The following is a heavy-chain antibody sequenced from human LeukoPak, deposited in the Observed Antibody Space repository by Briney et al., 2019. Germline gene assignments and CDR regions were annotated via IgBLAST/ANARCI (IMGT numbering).Heavy chain of an antibody. Sequence: QPGGSLRLSCAASGFTFSSFWMHWVRQVPGKGLVWVSRINSDGSVTSYVDSVKGRFTISRDNAKNSLYLQMNSLRAEDTALYYCARVRRDGSYCDIWGQGTMVTVSS. CDR3: ARVRRDGSYCDI. D-gene: IGHD1-26*01. CDR2: INSDGSVT. V-gene: IGHV3-74*01. J-gene: IGHJ3*02. CDR1: GFTFSSFW.